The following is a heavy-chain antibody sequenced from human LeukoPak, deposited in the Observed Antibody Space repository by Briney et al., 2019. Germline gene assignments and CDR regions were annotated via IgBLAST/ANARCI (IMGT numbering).Heavy chain of an antibody. CDR2: ISSSGSTI. V-gene: IGHV3-48*03. D-gene: IGHD1-14*01. Sequence: GGSLRLSCAASGFTFSSYEMNWVRQAPGKGLEWVSYISSSGSTIYYADSVKGRFTISRDNAKNSLYLHMNSLTAEDTAVYYCARAVPGLDYWGQGILVTVSS. CDR3: ARAVPGLDY. J-gene: IGHJ4*02. CDR1: GFTFSSYE.